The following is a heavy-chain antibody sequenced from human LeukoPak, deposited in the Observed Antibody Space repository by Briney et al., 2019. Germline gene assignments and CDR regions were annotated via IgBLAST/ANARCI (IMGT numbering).Heavy chain of an antibody. CDR2: ISYDGTNK. Sequence: PGGSLRLSCAASGFTFSSYAMSWVRQAPGKGLEWVAVISYDGTNKYYADSVKGRFTISRDNSKNTLYLQMNSLRAEDTAVYYCARDWGNYDFWSGPLYWGQGTLVTVSS. J-gene: IGHJ4*02. CDR3: ARDWGNYDFWSGPLY. CDR1: GFTFSSYA. V-gene: IGHV3-30-3*01. D-gene: IGHD3-3*01.